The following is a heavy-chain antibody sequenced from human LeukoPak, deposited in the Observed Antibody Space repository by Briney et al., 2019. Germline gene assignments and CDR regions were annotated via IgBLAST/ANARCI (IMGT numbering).Heavy chain of an antibody. J-gene: IGHJ4*02. CDR1: GGSFSGYY. Sequence: PSETLSLTCAVYGGSFSGYYRSWLRQPPGKGLERIGEINHSGSTNYNPSLKSRVTISVDTSKNQFSLKLSSVTAADTAVYYCARGLGAPFEYWGQGTLVTVSS. CDR2: INHSGST. D-gene: IGHD1-26*01. V-gene: IGHV4-34*01. CDR3: ARGLGAPFEY.